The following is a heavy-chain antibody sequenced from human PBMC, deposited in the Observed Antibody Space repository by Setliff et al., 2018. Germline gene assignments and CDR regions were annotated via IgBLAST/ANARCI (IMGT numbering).Heavy chain of an antibody. D-gene: IGHD7-27*01. J-gene: IGHJ4*02. Sequence: SCAASGLTFDDYAMHWVRQAPGKGLEWVSGISWNSGSIGCADSVKGRFTISRDNAKNSLYLQMNSLRAEDTALYYCAKVVGTGDSRAFDYWGQGTLVTVSS. CDR3: AKVVGTGDSRAFDY. V-gene: IGHV3-9*01. CDR2: ISWNSGSI. CDR1: GLTFDDYA.